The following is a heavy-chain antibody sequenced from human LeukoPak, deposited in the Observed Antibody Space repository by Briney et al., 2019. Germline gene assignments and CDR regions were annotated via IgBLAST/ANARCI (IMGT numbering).Heavy chain of an antibody. CDR1: GYTLTELS. J-gene: IGHJ4*02. CDR3: ARTLWSGYYSFDY. CDR2: FDPEDGET. Sequence: PRASVKVSCKVSGYTLTELSMHWVRQAPGKGLEWMGGFDPEDGETIYAQKFQGRVTITRNTSISTAYMELSSLRSEDTAVYYCARTLWSGYYSFDYWGQGTLVTVSS. D-gene: IGHD3-3*01. V-gene: IGHV1-24*01.